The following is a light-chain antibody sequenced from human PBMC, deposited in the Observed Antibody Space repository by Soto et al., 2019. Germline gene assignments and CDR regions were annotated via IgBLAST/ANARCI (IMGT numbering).Light chain of an antibody. Sequence: ETLLTQSPGTLSLSPGERATLSCRATETLGRNYLAWYQQKPGQAPRLLIHRIYIRAAGIPDRFSGSASGTDFTLTISRLEPEDFAMDYCQQYDNFPQTFGRGTRVEIK. CDR2: RIY. J-gene: IGKJ1*01. CDR1: ETLGRNY. V-gene: IGKV3-20*01. CDR3: QQYDNFPQT.